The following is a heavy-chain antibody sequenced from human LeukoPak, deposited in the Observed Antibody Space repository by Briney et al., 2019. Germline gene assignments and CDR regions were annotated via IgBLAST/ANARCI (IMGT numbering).Heavy chain of an antibody. V-gene: IGHV4-59*01. Sequence: SETLSLTCTVSGGSISSYYWSWIRQPAGKGLEWIGYIYYSGSTNYNPSLKSRVTLSVDTSKNQFSLKLSSVTAADTAVYYCARLIAAAGTFWFDPWGQGTLVTVSS. D-gene: IGHD6-13*01. CDR2: IYYSGST. CDR1: GGSISSYY. J-gene: IGHJ5*02. CDR3: ARLIAAAGTFWFDP.